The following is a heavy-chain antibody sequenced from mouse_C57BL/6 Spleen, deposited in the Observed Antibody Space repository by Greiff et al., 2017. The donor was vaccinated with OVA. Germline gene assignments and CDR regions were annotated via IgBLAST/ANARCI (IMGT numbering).Heavy chain of an antibody. CDR3: ARGPFYGYDGEAWFAY. J-gene: IGHJ3*01. V-gene: IGHV1-53*01. CDR1: GYTFTSYW. D-gene: IGHD2-2*01. CDR2: INPSNGGT. Sequence: QVQLQQPGTELVKPGASVKLSCKASGYTFTSYWMHWVKQRPGQGLEWIGNINPSNGGTNYNEKFKSKATLTVDKSSSTAYMQLSSLTSEDSAVYYCARGPFYGYDGEAWFAYWGPGTLVTVSA.